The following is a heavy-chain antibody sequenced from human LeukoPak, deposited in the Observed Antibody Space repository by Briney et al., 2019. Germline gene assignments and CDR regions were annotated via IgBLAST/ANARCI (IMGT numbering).Heavy chain of an antibody. J-gene: IGHJ4*02. CDR3: ARRATTERGHSYGLDY. Sequence: GGSLRLSCAASGFTFDDYTMHWVRQAPGKGLEWVSSISFSGGYIYYADSLKGRITISRDNAKNSLYLQMNSLRAEDTAVYYCARRATTERGHSYGLDYWGQGTLVTVSS. V-gene: IGHV3-21*01. CDR1: GFTFDDYT. CDR2: ISFSGGYI. D-gene: IGHD5-18*01.